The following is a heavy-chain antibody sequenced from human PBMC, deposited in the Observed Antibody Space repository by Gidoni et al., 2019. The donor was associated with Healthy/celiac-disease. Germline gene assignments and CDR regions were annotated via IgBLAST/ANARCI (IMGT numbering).Heavy chain of an antibody. CDR3: ARLYCGGDCYSGNY. Sequence: EVQLVESGGGLVQPGGSLRLSCAASGFTFSSYEMNWVRQAPGKGLEWVSYISSSGSTIYYADSVKGRFTISRDNAKNSLYLQMNSLRAEDTAVYYCARLYCGGDCYSGNYWGQGTLVTVSS. V-gene: IGHV3-48*03. CDR2: ISSSGSTI. J-gene: IGHJ4*02. CDR1: GFTFSSYE. D-gene: IGHD2-21*02.